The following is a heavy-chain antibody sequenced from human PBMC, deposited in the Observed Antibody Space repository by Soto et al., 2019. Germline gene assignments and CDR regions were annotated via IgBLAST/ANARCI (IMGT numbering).Heavy chain of an antibody. CDR1: GFTFSSFG. CDR2: IWYDGSQK. Sequence: QVQLVESGGGVVQPGRSLRLSCAASGFTFSSFGMHWVRQAPGKGLEWVAVIWYDGSQKYYADSVKGRFTISRDNSKNTLYLQMNSLRAEDTAVYYCARDGVPFSYDGMDVWGQGTTVTVSS. D-gene: IGHD3-16*01. CDR3: ARDGVPFSYDGMDV. J-gene: IGHJ6*02. V-gene: IGHV3-33*01.